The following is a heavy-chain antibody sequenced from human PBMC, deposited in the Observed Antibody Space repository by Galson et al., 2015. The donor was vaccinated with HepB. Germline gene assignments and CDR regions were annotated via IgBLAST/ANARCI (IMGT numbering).Heavy chain of an antibody. CDR3: ARDRCSSTSCFFDY. Sequence: LRLSCAASGFSFSNYWMSWVRQAPGKGLEWVANIKQDGSEQYYVDSVKGRFTISRDNAKNSLYLQMNSLRAEDTAVYYCARDRCSSTSCFFDYWGQGTLVTASS. V-gene: IGHV3-7*03. D-gene: IGHD2-2*01. CDR2: IKQDGSEQ. J-gene: IGHJ4*02. CDR1: GFSFSNYW.